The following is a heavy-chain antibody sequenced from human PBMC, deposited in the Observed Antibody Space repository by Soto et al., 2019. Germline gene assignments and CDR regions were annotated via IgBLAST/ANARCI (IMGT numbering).Heavy chain of an antibody. CDR2: ISAYNGNT. Sequence: SVEDSFTASGSTFTSDGSSCVRQAPGQGLEWMGWISAYNGNTNYAQKLQGRVTMTTDTSTSTAYMELRSLRSDDTAVYYCARDGAVTIFWFDPWGQGTLVTVS. D-gene: IGHD3-3*01. CDR1: GSTFTSDG. J-gene: IGHJ5*02. V-gene: IGHV1-18*04. CDR3: ARDGAVTIFWFDP.